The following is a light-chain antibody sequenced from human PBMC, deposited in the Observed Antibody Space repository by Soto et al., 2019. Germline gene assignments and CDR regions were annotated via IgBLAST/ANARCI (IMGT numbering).Light chain of an antibody. CDR1: QSVSSY. Sequence: TQSPSTLSASVGDRVTITCRASQSVSSYLAWYQQKPGQAPRLLIYDASNRATGIPARFSASGSGTDFTLTISSLEPEDSAVYYCQQRGNWITFGPGTRLEIK. CDR3: QQRGNWIT. J-gene: IGKJ5*01. CDR2: DAS. V-gene: IGKV3-11*01.